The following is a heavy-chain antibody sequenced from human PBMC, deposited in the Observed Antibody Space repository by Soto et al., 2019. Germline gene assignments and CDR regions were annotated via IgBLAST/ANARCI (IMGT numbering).Heavy chain of an antibody. Sequence: SVKVSCKASGGTFSSYAISWVRQAPGQGLEWMGGIIPIFGTANYAQKFQGRVTITADESTSTAYMELSSLRSEDTAVYYCARDSGTYYDFWSGYYTDYYYYYGMAVWG. CDR2: IIPIFGTA. V-gene: IGHV1-69*13. CDR3: ARDSGTYYDFWSGYYTDYYYYYGMAV. CDR1: GGTFSSYA. J-gene: IGHJ6*02. D-gene: IGHD3-3*01.